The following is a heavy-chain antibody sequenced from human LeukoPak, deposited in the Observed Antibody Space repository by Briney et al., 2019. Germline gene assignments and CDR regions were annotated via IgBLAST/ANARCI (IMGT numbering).Heavy chain of an antibody. CDR1: GYTFTNYD. V-gene: IGHV1-8*03. CDR3: ARTYYDILTRLRQSVFDI. CDR2: MDPNSGNI. D-gene: IGHD3-9*01. Sequence: GASVKVSCKASGYTFTNYDINWVRQATGQGLEWMGWMDPNSGNIGYAQKFQGRVTITRDTSISTAYMELSSLRSEDTAVYYCARTYYDILTRLRQSVFDIWGQGTMVTVSS. J-gene: IGHJ3*02.